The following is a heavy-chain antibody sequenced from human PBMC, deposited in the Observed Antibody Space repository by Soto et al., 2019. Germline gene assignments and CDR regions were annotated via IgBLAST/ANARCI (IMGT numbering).Heavy chain of an antibody. D-gene: IGHD6-13*01. CDR3: ARPRSSSRNYYGMDV. V-gene: IGHV5-51*01. CDR1: GYSFTSYW. Sequence: GESLKISCKGSGYSFTSYWIGWVRQMPGKGLEWMGIIYPGDSDTRYSPSFQGRVTISADKSISTAYLQWSSLKASDTAMYYCARPRSSSRNYYGMDVWGQGTTVTVSS. CDR2: IYPGDSDT. J-gene: IGHJ6*02.